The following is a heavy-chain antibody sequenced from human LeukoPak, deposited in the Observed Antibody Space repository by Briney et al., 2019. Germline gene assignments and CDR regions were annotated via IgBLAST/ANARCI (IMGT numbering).Heavy chain of an antibody. CDR3: ARERAARVATYYYYGMDV. Sequence: SETLSLTCAVYGGSFSGYYWSWIRQPPGKGLEWIGESNHSGSTNYNPSLKSRVTISVDTSKNQFSLKLSSVTAADTAVYYCARERAARVATYYYYGMDVWGKGTTVTVSS. CDR1: GGSFSGYY. J-gene: IGHJ6*04. CDR2: SNHSGST. D-gene: IGHD5-12*01. V-gene: IGHV4-34*01.